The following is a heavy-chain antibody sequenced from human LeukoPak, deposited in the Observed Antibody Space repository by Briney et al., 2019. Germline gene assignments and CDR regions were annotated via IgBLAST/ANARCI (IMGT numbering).Heavy chain of an antibody. J-gene: IGHJ6*03. D-gene: IGHD4-17*01. CDR3: ARVGGRTTVTTYLYYYYYMDV. Sequence: PGGFLRLSCEASGFTFTTYSMTWVRQAPGKGLEWVANIKQDGSEKYYVDSVKGRFTISRDNAKNSLYLQMNSLRAEDTAVYYCARVGGRTTVTTYLYYYYYMDVWGKGTTVTVSS. CDR1: GFTFTTYS. CDR2: IKQDGSEK. V-gene: IGHV3-7*01.